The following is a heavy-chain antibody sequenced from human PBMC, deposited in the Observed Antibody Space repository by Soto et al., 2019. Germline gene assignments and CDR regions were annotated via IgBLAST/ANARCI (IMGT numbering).Heavy chain of an antibody. V-gene: IGHV4-59*08. CDR3: ARRYGSCFDY. Sequence: QVQLQESGPGLVKPSETLSLTCTVSGGSISSYYWSWIRQPPGKGLEWIGYIYYSGSTNYNPSLKSRVTLSINTPKNQFSLKLSSVTAADTDVYYCARRYGSCFDYWGQGTLVTVSS. CDR1: GGSISSYY. D-gene: IGHD5-18*01. CDR2: IYYSGST. J-gene: IGHJ4*02.